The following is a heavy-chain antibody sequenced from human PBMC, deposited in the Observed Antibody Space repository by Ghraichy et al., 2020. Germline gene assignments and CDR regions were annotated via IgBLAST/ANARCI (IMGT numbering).Heavy chain of an antibody. D-gene: IGHD1-26*01. CDR2: IYSSGST. J-gene: IGHJ6*02. Sequence: SQTLSLTCTVSGDSISNFYWSWIRQPPGKALEWIGYIYSSGSTSYNPSLKSRVTMSADTSKNQISLKLSSVTATDTAVYYCARRRSGSFYHYTMDVWGQGTTVTVSS. CDR3: ARRRSGSFYHYTMDV. V-gene: IGHV4-59*08. CDR1: GDSISNFY.